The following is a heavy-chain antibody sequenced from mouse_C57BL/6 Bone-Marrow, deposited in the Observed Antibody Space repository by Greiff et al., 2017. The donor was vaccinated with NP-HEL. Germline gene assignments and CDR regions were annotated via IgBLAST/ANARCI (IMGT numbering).Heavy chain of an antibody. CDR3: ASLWF. CDR2: ISNGGGST. CDR1: GFTFSDYY. D-gene: IGHD2-2*01. Sequence: EVMLVESGGGLVQPGGSLKLSCAASGFTFSDYYMYWVRQTPEKRLEWVAYISNGGGSTYYPDTVKGRFTISRANAKNTLYLQMSRLKSEDTAMYYCASLWFWGQGTLVTVSA. J-gene: IGHJ3*01. V-gene: IGHV5-12*01.